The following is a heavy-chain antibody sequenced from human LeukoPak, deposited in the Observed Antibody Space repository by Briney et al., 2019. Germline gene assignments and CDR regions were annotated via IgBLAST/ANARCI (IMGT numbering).Heavy chain of an antibody. D-gene: IGHD2-2*01. Sequence: SQTLSLTCNVSGVSVSDGRYYWTWIRHHPTRGLEWFGYKYYSGSAKYNPSLKSRLTISIDTAKNQFSLQLSSVTAADTATYYCATPYCSSLSCLDVFNMWGQGTRVTVSS. CDR3: ATPYCSSLSCLDVFNM. V-gene: IGHV4-31*03. CDR2: KYYSGSA. J-gene: IGHJ3*02. CDR1: GVSVSDGRYY.